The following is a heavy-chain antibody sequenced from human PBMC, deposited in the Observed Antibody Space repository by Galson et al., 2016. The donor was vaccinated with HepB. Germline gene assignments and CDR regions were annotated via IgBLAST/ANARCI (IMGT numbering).Heavy chain of an antibody. J-gene: IGHJ4*02. CDR3: AKSLTALDF. V-gene: IGHV3-21*01. Sequence: SLRLSCAASGFMFNYYSMNWVRQAPGKGLEWVSSITNNGNDKYYADSAKGRFTISRDNAKNSLFLQMDSLRAEDTAVYYCAKSLTALDFWGQGTVVTVSS. CDR1: GFMFNYYS. CDR2: ITNNGNDK.